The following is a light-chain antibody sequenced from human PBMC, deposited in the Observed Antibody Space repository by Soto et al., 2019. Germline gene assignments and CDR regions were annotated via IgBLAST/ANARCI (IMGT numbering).Light chain of an antibody. V-gene: IGKV1-39*01. CDR2: VAS. CDR3: PQCYGTPGT. CDR1: QSISRY. J-gene: IGKJ5*01. Sequence: DIQMTQSPSSLSASVGDRVTITCRASQSISRYLNWYQQKPGKAPNLLIYVASSLQSEVPSRFSGSGSGTDFTLTISSLQPEDFATYYCPQCYGTPGTFAEGTRLEIK.